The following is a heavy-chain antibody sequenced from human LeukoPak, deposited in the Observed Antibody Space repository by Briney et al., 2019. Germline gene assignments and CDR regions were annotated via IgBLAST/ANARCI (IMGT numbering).Heavy chain of an antibody. CDR2: IGGRDGST. J-gene: IGHJ4*02. CDR3: AKGHYYGSGSLDY. CDR1: GFTFSSCG. V-gene: IGHV3-23*01. D-gene: IGHD3-10*01. Sequence: GGSLRLSCAASGFTFSSCGMSWVRQAPGKGLEWVSAIGGRDGSTYYADSVKGRFTISRDNSKNTLYVQMNSLRAEDTAVYYCAKGHYYGSGSLDYWGQGTLVTVSS.